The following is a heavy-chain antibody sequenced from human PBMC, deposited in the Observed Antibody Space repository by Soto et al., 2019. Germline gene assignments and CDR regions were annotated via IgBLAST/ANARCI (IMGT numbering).Heavy chain of an antibody. Sequence: SETLSLSCAVSGGSISSGGYSWSWIRQPPGKGLEWIGYIYHSGSTYYNPSLKSRVTISVDRSKNQFSLKLSSVTAADTAVYYCARLSFWSGFDYWGQGTLVTVSS. D-gene: IGHD3-3*01. CDR3: ARLSFWSGFDY. CDR1: GGSISSGGYS. J-gene: IGHJ4*02. V-gene: IGHV4-30-2*01. CDR2: IYHSGST.